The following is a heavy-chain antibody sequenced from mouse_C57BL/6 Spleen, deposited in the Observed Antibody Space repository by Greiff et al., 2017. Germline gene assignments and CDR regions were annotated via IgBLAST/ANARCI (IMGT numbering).Heavy chain of an antibody. D-gene: IGHD2-1*01. CDR2: IDPSDSYT. J-gene: IGHJ2*01. CDR3: ARGEGYGNYLYYFDY. CDR1: GYTFTSYW. Sequence: VQLQQPGAELVKPGASVKLSCKASGYTFTSYWMQWVKQRPGQGLEWIGEIDPSDSYTNYNQKFKGKATLTVDTSSSTAYMQLSSLTSEDSAVYYCARGEGYGNYLYYFDYWGQGTTLTVSS. V-gene: IGHV1-50*01.